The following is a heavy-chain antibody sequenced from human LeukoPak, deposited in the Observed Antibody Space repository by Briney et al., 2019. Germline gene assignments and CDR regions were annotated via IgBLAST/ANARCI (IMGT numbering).Heavy chain of an antibody. D-gene: IGHD3-10*01. Sequence: GASVKVSCKASGYTFTSYDINWVRQATGQGLEWMGWINPNSGGTSYAQKFQGRVTMTRDTSINTAYMEVSRLSSDDTAVYYCARGAGEFGEFDFDYWGQGTLVIVSS. CDR2: INPNSGGT. V-gene: IGHV1-2*02. CDR3: ARGAGEFGEFDFDY. J-gene: IGHJ4*02. CDR1: GYTFTSYD.